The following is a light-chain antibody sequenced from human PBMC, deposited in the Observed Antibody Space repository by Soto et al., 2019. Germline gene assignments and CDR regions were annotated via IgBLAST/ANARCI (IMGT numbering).Light chain of an antibody. J-gene: IGKJ2*01. Sequence: DIQMPQSPSPLSASVGDRVTITCRASQSISSWLAWYQQTPGKAPQLLIYDASSLESGVPSRFSGSGSGTEFTLTISSLQPDEFATYYCQQYNSYSYFGQGTKLEIK. CDR3: QQYNSYSY. CDR2: DAS. CDR1: QSISSW. V-gene: IGKV1-5*01.